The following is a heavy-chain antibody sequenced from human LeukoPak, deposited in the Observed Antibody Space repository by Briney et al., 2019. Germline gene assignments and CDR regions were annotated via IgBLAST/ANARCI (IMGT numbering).Heavy chain of an antibody. D-gene: IGHD3-22*01. Sequence: ASVKVSCKASGYTFTSYYMHWVRQAPGQGLEWMGIINPSGGSTSYAQKFQGRVTMTRDTSTSTVYMELSSLRSEDTGVYYCARKESYYDSSGYSGWFDPWGQGTLVTVS. J-gene: IGHJ5*02. CDR1: GYTFTSYY. CDR3: ARKESYYDSSGYSGWFDP. CDR2: INPSGGST. V-gene: IGHV1-46*01.